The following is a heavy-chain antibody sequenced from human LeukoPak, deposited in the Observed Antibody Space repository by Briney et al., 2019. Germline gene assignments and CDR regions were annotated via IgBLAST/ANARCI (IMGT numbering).Heavy chain of an antibody. V-gene: IGHV3-7*01. CDR2: IKQDGSEK. Sequence: GGSLRLSCAASGFTFSSYWMSWVRQAPGKGLEWVANIKQDGSEKYYVDSVKGRFTISRDNAKNSLYLQMNSLRAEDTAVYYCARDRLYYDILTGYLPYYWGQGTLVTVSS. D-gene: IGHD3-9*01. CDR1: GFTFSSYW. CDR3: ARDRLYYDILTGYLPYY. J-gene: IGHJ4*02.